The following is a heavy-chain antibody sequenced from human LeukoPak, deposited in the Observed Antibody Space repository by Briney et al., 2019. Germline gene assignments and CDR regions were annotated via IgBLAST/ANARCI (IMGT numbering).Heavy chain of an antibody. V-gene: IGHV3-7*01. D-gene: IGHD2-2*01. J-gene: IGHJ4*02. CDR3: ARDHAYRADY. CDR1: GFTFSNDW. CDR2: INQDESKK. Sequence: GGSLRLSCAASGFTFSNDWMCWVRQAPGKGLEWVANINQDESKKYYADSVKGRFTISRDNAKNSLYLQVSSLTAKDTAIYYCARDHAYRADYWGQGTLVTVSS.